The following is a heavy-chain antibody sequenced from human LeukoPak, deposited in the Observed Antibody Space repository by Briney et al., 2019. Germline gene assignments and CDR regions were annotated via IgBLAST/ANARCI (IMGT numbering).Heavy chain of an antibody. CDR2: ISRNGNAT. V-gene: IGHV3-23*01. Sequence: GSLRLSCAASGFTFDIYAMGWVRHAPGKGLEWVSVISRNGNATHYADSVKGRFTISRDNSKKTLYLQMDSLRADDTAIYYCANESPSFDYWRPGTLVSVSS. CDR1: GFTFDIYA. J-gene: IGHJ4*02. CDR3: ANESPSFDY.